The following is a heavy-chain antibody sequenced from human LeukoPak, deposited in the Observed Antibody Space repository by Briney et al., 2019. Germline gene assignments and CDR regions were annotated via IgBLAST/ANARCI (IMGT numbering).Heavy chain of an antibody. CDR2: IIPILGIA. CDR1: GGTFSSYA. V-gene: IGHV1-69*04. J-gene: IGHJ4*02. CDR3: ARDARYYYDSSGYLNFDY. Sequence: SVKVSCKASGGTFSSYAISWVRQAPGQGLEWMGRIIPILGIANYAQKFQGRVTITADKSTSTAYMELSSLRSEDTAVYYCARDARYYYDSSGYLNFDYWGQGTLVTVSS. D-gene: IGHD3-22*01.